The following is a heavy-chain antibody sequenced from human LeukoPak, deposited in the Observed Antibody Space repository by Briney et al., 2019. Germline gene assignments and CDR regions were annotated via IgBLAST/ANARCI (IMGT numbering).Heavy chain of an antibody. CDR3: ARDLDRPHFYYYYYYMDV. J-gene: IGHJ6*03. Sequence: GGSLRLSCAASGFTFSSYWMSWVRQAPGEGLEWVANIKQDGREKNYVDSVKVRFTISRDNAKNSLYLQMNSLRAEDTAVYYCARDLDRPHFYYYYYYMDVWGKGTTVTVSS. CDR1: GFTFSSYW. D-gene: IGHD6-6*01. CDR2: IKQDGREK. V-gene: IGHV3-7*01.